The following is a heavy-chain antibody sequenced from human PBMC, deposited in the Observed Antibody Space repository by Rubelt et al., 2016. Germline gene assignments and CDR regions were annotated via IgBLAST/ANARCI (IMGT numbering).Heavy chain of an antibody. J-gene: IGHJ4*02. V-gene: IGHV3-48*01. D-gene: IGHD5-12*01. CDR3: AREGGYDFGGDY. Sequence: EVQLLESGGGLVQPGGSLRLSCAASGFIFTTYGMNWVRQAPGKGLEWVSFISGGGTTTYYADSVKGRFTISRDDAKKSLYLQMNRLGVEDTAVYYCAREGGYDFGGDYWGQGTLVTVSS. CDR1: GFIFTTYG. CDR2: ISGGGTTT.